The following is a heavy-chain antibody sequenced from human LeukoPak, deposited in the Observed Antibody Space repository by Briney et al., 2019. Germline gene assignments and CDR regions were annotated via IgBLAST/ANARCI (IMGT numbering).Heavy chain of an antibody. D-gene: IGHD4-17*01. CDR1: GFTFSSYA. V-gene: IGHV3-30-3*01. CDR2: ISYDGSNK. CDR3: ARNGDYGDY. Sequence: GRSLRLSCAASGFTFSSYAMHWVRQAPGKGLEWVAVISYDGSNKYYADSVKGRFTISRDNSKNTLYLQMNSLRAEDTAVYYCARNGDYGDYWGQGTLVTVSS. J-gene: IGHJ4*02.